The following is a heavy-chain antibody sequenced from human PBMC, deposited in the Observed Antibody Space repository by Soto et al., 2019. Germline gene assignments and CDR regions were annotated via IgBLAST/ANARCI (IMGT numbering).Heavy chain of an antibody. V-gene: IGHV1-8*01. J-gene: IGHJ4*02. CDR2: MSPKTGNT. D-gene: IGHD7-27*01. Sequence: QVQLVQSGAEVKKPGASVKVSCNASGYTFTSYDINWVRQATRQGLEWIGWMSPKTGNTGYAQNFQGRVTMTRNPSISTAYMELSSLTSEDTAVYYCARGPPDWGFDLWGQGTLVPVSS. CDR1: GYTFTSYD. CDR3: ARGPPDWGFDL.